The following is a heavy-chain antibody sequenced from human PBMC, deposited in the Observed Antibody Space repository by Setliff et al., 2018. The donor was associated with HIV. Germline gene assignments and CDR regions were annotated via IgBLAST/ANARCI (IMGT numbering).Heavy chain of an antibody. J-gene: IGHJ4*02. D-gene: IGHD2-21*01. CDR1: GYTFSSYA. Sequence: ASVKASCKASGYTFSSYAMHWVRQAPGQRLEWMGWINAGNGNTKYSQKFQGRVTITRETSASIAYMELSSLRSEDTAVYYCARSAYCGGDCYSFWDYWGQGTLVTVSS. CDR2: INAGNGNT. CDR3: ARSAYCGGDCYSFWDY. V-gene: IGHV1-3*01.